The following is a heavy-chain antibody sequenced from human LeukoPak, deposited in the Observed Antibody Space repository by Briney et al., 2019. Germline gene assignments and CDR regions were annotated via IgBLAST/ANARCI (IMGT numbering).Heavy chain of an antibody. J-gene: IGHJ4*02. V-gene: IGHV3-30-3*01. Sequence: GGSLRLSCAASGFTFSNYDMHWVRQAPGKGLEWVALISYDGSNKYYTDSVKGRFTVSRDISKHTLYLQMNSLRPEDTAFYYCARALYDFWSGYYPIFDYWGQGTLVTVSS. CDR2: ISYDGSNK. D-gene: IGHD3-3*01. CDR3: ARALYDFWSGYYPIFDY. CDR1: GFTFSNYD.